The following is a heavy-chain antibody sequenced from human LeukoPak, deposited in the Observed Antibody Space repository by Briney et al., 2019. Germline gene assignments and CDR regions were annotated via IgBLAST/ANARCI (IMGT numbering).Heavy chain of an antibody. CDR3: ARDLSPVVRASPMGY. CDR2: ITYGGYYK. CDR1: GFTFTSYG. D-gene: IGHD3-10*01. J-gene: IGHJ4*02. V-gene: IGHV3-30*03. Sequence: GASLRLSCAASGFTFTSYGMHWVRQAPGKGLEWVAPITYGGYYKYYSDSVKGRFTISSDTSKNTLYLQMNSLRAEDTAVYYCARDLSPVVRASPMGYWGQGTLVTVSS.